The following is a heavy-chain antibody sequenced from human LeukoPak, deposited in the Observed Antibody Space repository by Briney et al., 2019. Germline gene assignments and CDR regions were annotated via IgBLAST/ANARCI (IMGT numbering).Heavy chain of an antibody. CDR3: ARDLWFGESSYGMDV. J-gene: IGHJ6*04. CDR1: GYTFTSYY. V-gene: IGHV1-46*01. Sequence: GASVKVSCKASGYTFTSYYMHWVRQAPGQGLEWMGIINPSGGSTSYAQKFQARVTMTRDTSASTVYMELSSLRSEDTAVYYCARDLWFGESSYGMDVWGKGTTVTVSS. CDR2: INPSGGST. D-gene: IGHD3-10*01.